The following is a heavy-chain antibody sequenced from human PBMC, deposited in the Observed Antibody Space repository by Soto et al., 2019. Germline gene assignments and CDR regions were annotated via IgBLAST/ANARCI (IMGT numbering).Heavy chain of an antibody. J-gene: IGHJ6*02. CDR2: INSDGSSI. Sequence: LSYAASGRSFSNTWGHWVRQAPGKGLVWVSRINSDGSSIIYADSVKGRFTVSRDNAKNTVYLQMNSLRVEDTAVYYYYYGMDVWGQGTTVTVSS. CDR1: GRSFSNTW. V-gene: IGHV3-74*01. CDR3: YYGMDV.